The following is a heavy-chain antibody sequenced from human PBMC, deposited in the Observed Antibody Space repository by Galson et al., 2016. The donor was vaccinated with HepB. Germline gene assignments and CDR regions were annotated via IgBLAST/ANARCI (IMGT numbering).Heavy chain of an antibody. V-gene: IGHV5-51*01. J-gene: IGHJ5*02. Sequence: QSGAEVTEPGDSLKISCKGSGYKFTSQWIGWVRQMPGKGLEWMGNIHPADSDSRYSPSFQGQVIFSADKSTNTVHLQWRSLKASDTAIYYCARGTVMGFNWFDPWGQGTLVTVSS. D-gene: IGHD3-16*01. CDR1: GYKFTSQW. CDR3: ARGTVMGFNWFDP. CDR2: IHPADSDS.